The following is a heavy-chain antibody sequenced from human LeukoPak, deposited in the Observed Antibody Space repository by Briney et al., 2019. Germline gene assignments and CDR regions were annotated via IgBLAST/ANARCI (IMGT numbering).Heavy chain of an antibody. J-gene: IGHJ6*03. Sequence: GGSLRLSCAASGFTFSSYSMNWVRQAPGKGLEWVSSISSSSYIYYADSVKGRLTISRDNAKNSLYLQMNSLRAEDTAVYYCAREEYSSGWYHYYYMDVWGKGTTVTVSS. D-gene: IGHD6-19*01. CDR1: GFTFSSYS. CDR2: ISSSSYI. V-gene: IGHV3-21*01. CDR3: AREEYSSGWYHYYYMDV.